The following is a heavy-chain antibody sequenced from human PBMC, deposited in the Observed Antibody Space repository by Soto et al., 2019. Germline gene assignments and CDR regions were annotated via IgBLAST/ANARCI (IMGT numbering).Heavy chain of an antibody. D-gene: IGHD5-12*01. V-gene: IGHV1-69*02. CDR3: ARWVYITITNQTPGHYYGMDV. CDR2: IIPILGIA. CDR1: GGTFSSYT. Sequence: SVKVSCKASGGTFSSYTISWVRQAPGQGLEWMGRIIPILGIANYAQKFQGRVTITADESTSTAYMELSSLRSEDTAVYYCARWVYITITNQTPGHYYGMDVWGQGTTVTVSS. J-gene: IGHJ6*02.